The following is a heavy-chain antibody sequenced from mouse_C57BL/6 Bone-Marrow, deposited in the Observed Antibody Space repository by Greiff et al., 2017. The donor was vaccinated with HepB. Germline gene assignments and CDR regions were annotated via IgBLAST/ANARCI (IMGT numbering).Heavy chain of an antibody. J-gene: IGHJ3*01. CDR1: GYTFTSYW. CDR3: ARDGRFAY. CDR2: IDPSDSYT. Sequence: QVQLKQPGAELVLPGASVKLSCKASGYTFTSYWMHWVKQRPGQGLAWIDEIDPSDSYTNYNQKFKGKSTLTVDKSSSTAYMQLSSLTSEESAVYYCARDGRFAYGGQGTVVTVTA. V-gene: IGHV1-69*01. D-gene: IGHD2-3*01.